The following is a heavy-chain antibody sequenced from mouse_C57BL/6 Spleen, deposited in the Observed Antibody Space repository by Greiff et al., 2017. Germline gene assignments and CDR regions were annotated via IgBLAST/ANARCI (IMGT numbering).Heavy chain of an antibody. CDR1: GYSITSGYY. J-gene: IGHJ4*01. D-gene: IGHD2-2*01. CDR3: AREGAYGYAFDY. CDR2: ISYDGSN. V-gene: IGHV3-6*01. Sequence: EVQVVESGPGLVKPSQSLSLTCSVTGYSITSGYYWNWIRQFPGNKLEWMGYISYDGSNNYNPSLKNRISITRDTSKNQFFLKLNSVTTEDTATYYCAREGAYGYAFDYWGQGTSVTVSS.